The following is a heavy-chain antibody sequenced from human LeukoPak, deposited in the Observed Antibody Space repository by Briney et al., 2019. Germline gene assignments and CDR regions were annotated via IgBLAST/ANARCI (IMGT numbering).Heavy chain of an antibody. V-gene: IGHV4-34*01. Sequence: SETLSLTRAVYGGSFSGYYWSWIRQPPGKGLEWIGEINHSGSTNYNPSLKSRVTISVDTSKNQFSLKLGSVTAADTAVYYCAGPPGIAVGPGSPWGQGTLVTVSS. CDR3: AGPPGIAVGPGSP. D-gene: IGHD6-19*01. CDR1: GGSFSGYY. J-gene: IGHJ5*02. CDR2: INHSGST.